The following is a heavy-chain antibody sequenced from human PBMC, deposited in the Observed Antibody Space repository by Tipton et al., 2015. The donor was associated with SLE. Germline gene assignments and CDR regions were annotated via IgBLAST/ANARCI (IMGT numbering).Heavy chain of an antibody. CDR3: ARDPTGDKGY. CDR1: GGSISSGSYY. V-gene: IGHV4-61*09. J-gene: IGHJ4*02. D-gene: IGHD7-27*01. CDR2: VYTSGIT. Sequence: TLSLTCNVSGGSISSGSYYWSWIRQPAGKGLEWIGHVYTSGITNFNPSLKSRVTISLDTSNNQFSLNLISVTAADTAVYFCARDPTGDKGYWGQGTLVTVSS.